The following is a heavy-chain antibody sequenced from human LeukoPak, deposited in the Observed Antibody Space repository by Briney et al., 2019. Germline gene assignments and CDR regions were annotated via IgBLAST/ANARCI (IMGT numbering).Heavy chain of an antibody. D-gene: IGHD5-18*01. Sequence: ASVKVSCKASGGTFSSYAISWVRQAPGQGLEWMGGIIPIFGTANYAQKFQGRVTITADKSTSTAYMELSSLRSEDTAVYYCARDRGVDTAMVYYFDYWGQGTLVTVSS. CDR2: IIPIFGTA. J-gene: IGHJ4*02. CDR3: ARDRGVDTAMVYYFDY. V-gene: IGHV1-69*06. CDR1: GGTFSSYA.